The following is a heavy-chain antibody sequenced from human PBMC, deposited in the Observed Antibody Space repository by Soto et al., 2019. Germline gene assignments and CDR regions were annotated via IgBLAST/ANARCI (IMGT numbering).Heavy chain of an antibody. CDR3: ARDGLGLQSYFDY. J-gene: IGHJ4*02. CDR1: GGSISSGGYY. D-gene: IGHD4-4*01. CDR2: IYYSGST. V-gene: IGHV4-31*03. Sequence: SETLSLTCTVSGGSISSGGYYWSWIRQHPGKGLEWIGYIYYSGSTYYNPSLKSRVTISVDTSKNQFSLKLSSVTAADTAVYYCARDGLGLQSYFDYWGQGTLVTVSS.